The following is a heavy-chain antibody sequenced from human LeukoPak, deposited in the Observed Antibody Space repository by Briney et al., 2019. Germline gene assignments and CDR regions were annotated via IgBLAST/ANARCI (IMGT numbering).Heavy chain of an antibody. Sequence: GGSLRLSCAASGFAFDEYAMHWVRHAPGKGLEWVSLISGDGGRTDYAESLKGRFTISRDNSKNSLYLQMNSLRTEDTALYYCAKERRDGYNFDYWGQGALVTVSS. V-gene: IGHV3-43*02. J-gene: IGHJ4*02. CDR2: ISGDGGRT. CDR3: AKERRDGYNFDY. CDR1: GFAFDEYA. D-gene: IGHD5-24*01.